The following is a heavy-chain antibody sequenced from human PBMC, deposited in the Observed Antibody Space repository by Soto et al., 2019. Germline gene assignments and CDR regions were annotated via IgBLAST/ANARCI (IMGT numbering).Heavy chain of an antibody. D-gene: IGHD4-17*01. CDR3: ARGTVTTFLYYYYGMDV. Sequence: QVQLQESGPGLVKPSETLSLTCTVSGGSISSYYWSWIRQPPGKGLEWIGYIYYSGSTNYNPPLKSRVTISVDTAKNQFSLKLSSVTAADTAVYYCARGTVTTFLYYYYGMDVWGQGTTVTVSS. J-gene: IGHJ6*02. V-gene: IGHV4-59*01. CDR2: IYYSGST. CDR1: GGSISSYY.